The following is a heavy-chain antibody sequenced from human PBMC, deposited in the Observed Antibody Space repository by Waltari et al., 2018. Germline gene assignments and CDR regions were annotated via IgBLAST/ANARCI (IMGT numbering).Heavy chain of an antibody. Sequence: QVQLQESVPGLVKPSETLSLTCTVSGGSISSHYWSWIRQTPGKGLEWIGYIYYSGSTNYNPSLKSRVTISVDTSKNQFSLKLSSVTAADTAVYYCAREWMGATSWGQGTLVTVSS. CDR2: IYYSGST. D-gene: IGHD1-26*01. CDR1: GGSISSHY. J-gene: IGHJ5*02. CDR3: AREWMGATS. V-gene: IGHV4-59*11.